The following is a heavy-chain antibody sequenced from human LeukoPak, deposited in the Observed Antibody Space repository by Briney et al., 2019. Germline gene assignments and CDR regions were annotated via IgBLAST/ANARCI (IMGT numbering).Heavy chain of an antibody. Sequence: PSEALSLTCTVSGDSISSSNYFWGWVRQPPGKGLEWIGEINHSGSTNYNPSLKSRVTISVDTSKNQFSLKLNSVTAADTAVYYCAREDSSDWSGIGYWGQGTLVTVSS. CDR3: AREDSSDWSGIGY. V-gene: IGHV4-39*07. D-gene: IGHD3-3*01. J-gene: IGHJ4*02. CDR1: GDSISSSNYF. CDR2: INHSGST.